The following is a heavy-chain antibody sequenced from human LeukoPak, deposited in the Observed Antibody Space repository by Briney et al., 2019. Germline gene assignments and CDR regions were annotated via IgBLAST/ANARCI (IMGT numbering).Heavy chain of an antibody. J-gene: IGHJ4*02. CDR3: ASTFGVVGVSDY. V-gene: IGHV3-21*01. D-gene: IGHD3-3*01. CDR1: GFTFSSYS. CDR2: ISSSSSYI. Sequence: KSGGSLRLSCAASGFTFSSYSMNWVRQAPGKGLEWVSSISSSSSYIYYADSVKGRFTISRDNAKNSLYLQMNSLRAEDTAVYYCASTFGVVGVSDYWGQGTLVTVSS.